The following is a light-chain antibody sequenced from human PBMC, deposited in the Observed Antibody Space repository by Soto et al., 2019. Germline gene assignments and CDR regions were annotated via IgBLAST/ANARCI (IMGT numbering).Light chain of an antibody. V-gene: IGKV1-12*01. CDR2: AAS. Sequence: DIQMTQSPSFVSASIGDRVTITCRASQDINNWLVWYQQKPGEAPKLLIYAASTLQSGVPSRFSGSGSGTHFSLTISSLQPEDFAIYHCQQTRAFPRTFGGGTKVEMK. J-gene: IGKJ4*01. CDR3: QQTRAFPRT. CDR1: QDINNW.